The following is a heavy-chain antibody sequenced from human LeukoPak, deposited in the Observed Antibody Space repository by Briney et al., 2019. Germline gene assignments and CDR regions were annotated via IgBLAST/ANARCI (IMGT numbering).Heavy chain of an antibody. J-gene: IGHJ4*02. CDR1: GFTFSSYW. CDR2: ISSSSSYI. CDR3: ARSHGSSSSIAPFDY. Sequence: PGGSLRLSCAASGFTFSSYWMSWVRQAPGKGLEWVSSISSSSSYIYYADSVKGRFTISRDNAKNSLYLQMNSLRAEDTAVYYCARSHGSSSSIAPFDYWGQGTLVTVSS. D-gene: IGHD6-6*01. V-gene: IGHV3-21*01.